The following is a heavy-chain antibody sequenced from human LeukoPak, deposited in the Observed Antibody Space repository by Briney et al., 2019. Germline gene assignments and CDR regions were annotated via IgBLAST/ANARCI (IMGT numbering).Heavy chain of an antibody. CDR3: ARWANTIDY. CDR1: GFSLSGHW. V-gene: IGHV3-7*01. J-gene: IGHJ4*02. Sequence: GGSLRLSCAASGFSLSGHWMSWVRQTPGKGLEWVANIKQDGSEEYYVDSVKGRFTISRDNAKNSLYLQMNSPRGEDTAMYYCARWANTIDYWGQGAQVTVSS. CDR2: IKQDGSEE.